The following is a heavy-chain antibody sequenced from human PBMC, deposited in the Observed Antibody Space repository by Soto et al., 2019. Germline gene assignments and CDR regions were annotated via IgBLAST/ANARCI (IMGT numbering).Heavy chain of an antibody. CDR1: GGSFSGYY. J-gene: IGHJ4*02. D-gene: IGHD6-19*01. CDR2: INHSGIT. V-gene: IGHV4-34*01. CDR3: EIRNSTWLAGGGY. Sequence: SETLSLTCAVYGGSFSGYYWSWIRQPPGKGLEWLGEINHSGITDYNPSLKSRITISIDTSKKQFSLKLNSVTAADTAVYYCEIRNSTWLAGGGYWGQGTQVTVSS.